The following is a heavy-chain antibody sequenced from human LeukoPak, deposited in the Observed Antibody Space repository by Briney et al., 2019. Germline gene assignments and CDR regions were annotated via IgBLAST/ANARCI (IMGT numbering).Heavy chain of an antibody. CDR3: ATNMVGATPWVYFYYMDV. CDR1: GFSFSDYT. CDR2: ISYDGTHT. V-gene: IGHV3-30*03. J-gene: IGHJ6*03. D-gene: IGHD1-26*01. Sequence: GRSLRLSCAASGFSFSDYTMHWVRQSPGKGLEWPAVISYDGTHTNYAASVKGRFTISRDNSRNTVYLEMDSLRTEDAAVYHCATNMVGATPWVYFYYMDVWGKGTAVIVSS.